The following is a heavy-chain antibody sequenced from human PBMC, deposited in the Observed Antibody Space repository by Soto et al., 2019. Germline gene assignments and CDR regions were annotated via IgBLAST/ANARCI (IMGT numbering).Heavy chain of an antibody. J-gene: IGHJ6*02. CDR2: ISSSSSTI. V-gene: IGHV3-48*02. CDR3: ARDKFSRYYYDSSGYFHDYYYGMDV. D-gene: IGHD3-22*01. CDR1: GFTFSSYS. Sequence: XGSLRLSFAASGFTFSSYSVNWVRQAPGKGLEWVSYISSSSSTIYYADSVKGRFTISRDNAKNSLYLQMNSLRDEDTAVYYCARDKFSRYYYDSSGYFHDYYYGMDVWGQGTTVTVSS.